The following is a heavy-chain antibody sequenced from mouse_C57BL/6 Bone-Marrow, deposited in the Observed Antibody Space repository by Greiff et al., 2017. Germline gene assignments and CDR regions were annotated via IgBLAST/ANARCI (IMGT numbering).Heavy chain of an antibody. CDR3: ARGASSFAY. CDR1: GYTFPDYN. D-gene: IGHD3-3*01. V-gene: IGHV1-18*01. Sequence: EVQLQQSGPELVKPGASVTIPCKASGYTFPDYNMDWVKQSHGNSLEWIGDINPNNGGTIYNQKFKGKATLTVDKSSSTAYMELRSLTSEDTAVYYCARGASSFAYWGQGTLVTVSA. J-gene: IGHJ3*01. CDR2: INPNNGGT.